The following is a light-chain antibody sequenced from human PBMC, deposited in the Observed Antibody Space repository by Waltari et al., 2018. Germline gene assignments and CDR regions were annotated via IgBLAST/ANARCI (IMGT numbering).Light chain of an antibody. V-gene: IGKV1-5*03. Sequence: DIQMTQSPSTLSASVGARVIITGRASQSIGSRLAWYQQKPGKAPKFLIYKASNLEGGVPSRFSGSGSGTEFTLTISSLQPDDFATYYCQQYNGYPLTFGPGTKVDI. CDR3: QQYNGYPLT. CDR2: KAS. J-gene: IGKJ3*01. CDR1: QSIGSR.